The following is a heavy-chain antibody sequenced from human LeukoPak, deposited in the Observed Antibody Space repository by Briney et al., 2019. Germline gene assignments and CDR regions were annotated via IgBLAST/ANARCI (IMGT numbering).Heavy chain of an antibody. CDR3: ARDQSTSIAARLFFWYFDL. D-gene: IGHD6-6*01. CDR1: GGSISSYY. Sequence: SETLSLTCTVSGGSISSYYWSWIRQPAGKGLEWIGRIYTSGSTNYNPSLKSRVTMSVDTSKNQFSLKLSSVTAADTAVYYCARDQSTSIAARLFFWYFDLWGRGTLVTVSS. V-gene: IGHV4-4*07. J-gene: IGHJ2*01. CDR2: IYTSGST.